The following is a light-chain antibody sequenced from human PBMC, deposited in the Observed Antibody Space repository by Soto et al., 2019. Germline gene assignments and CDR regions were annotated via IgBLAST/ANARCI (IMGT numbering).Light chain of an antibody. J-gene: IGLJ3*02. CDR2: EDT. CDR1: SSDIGGYNY. Sequence: QSALTQPASVSGSPGQSITISCTGTSSDIGGYNYVSWYQRHPGKVPKLIIYEDTSRPSGGSHRFSGSKSGNTASLTISGLQAEDEGDYFCSPYPISGTPVFGGGTKVTVL. V-gene: IGLV2-14*03. CDR3: SPYPISGTPV.